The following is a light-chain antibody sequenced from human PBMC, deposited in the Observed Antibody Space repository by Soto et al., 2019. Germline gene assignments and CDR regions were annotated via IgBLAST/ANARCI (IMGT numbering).Light chain of an antibody. CDR1: SSNIGTGYD. V-gene: IGLV1-40*01. J-gene: IGLJ1*01. CDR3: QSYDSSLSGGV. CDR2: GNS. Sequence: CTGSSSNIGTGYDIHCYQQVPGTAPKLLIYGNSNRPTGVPDRFSGSKSGTSASLAITGLQAEDEADYYCQSYDSSLSGGVFGTGTKLTVL.